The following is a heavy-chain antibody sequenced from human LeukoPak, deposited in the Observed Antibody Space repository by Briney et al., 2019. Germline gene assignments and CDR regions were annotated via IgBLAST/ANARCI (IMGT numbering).Heavy chain of an antibody. Sequence: SETLSLTCAVYGGSFSGYYWSWIRQPPGKGLEWIGEINHSGSTNYNPSLKSRVTISVDTSKNQFSLKLSSVTAADTAVYYCARGLGSGWPTYFDYWGQGILVTVSS. J-gene: IGHJ4*02. CDR2: INHSGST. CDR1: GGSFSGYY. CDR3: ARGLGSGWPTYFDY. D-gene: IGHD6-19*01. V-gene: IGHV4-34*01.